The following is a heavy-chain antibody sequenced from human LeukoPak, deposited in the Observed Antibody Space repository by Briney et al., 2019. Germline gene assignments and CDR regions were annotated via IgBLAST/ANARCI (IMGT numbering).Heavy chain of an antibody. J-gene: IGHJ4*02. CDR2: ITGGGDTT. CDR1: GFTFSTYG. Sequence: GGTLRLSCAASGFTFSTYGMNWVRQAPGKGLEWVSGITGGGDTTFYADSVKGRFTISRDNPKNTLYLQMNSLRADDTAVYYCARDARLVAFDDWGQGTLVTVSS. V-gene: IGHV3-23*01. CDR3: ARDARLVAFDD. D-gene: IGHD5-12*01.